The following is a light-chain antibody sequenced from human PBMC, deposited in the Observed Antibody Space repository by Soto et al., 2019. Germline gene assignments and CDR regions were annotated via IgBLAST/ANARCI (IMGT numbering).Light chain of an antibody. J-gene: IGLJ2*01. V-gene: IGLV1-51*01. Sequence: QSVLTQPPSVSATPGQTVTISCSGSSSNIGDNSVSWYQQLPGTAPKLLIYDNNERPSGIPDRFSASKSGTSATLGITGLQTGDEADYYCGTWDSSLSTVVFGGGTKLTVL. CDR2: DNN. CDR3: GTWDSSLSTVV. CDR1: SSNIGDNS.